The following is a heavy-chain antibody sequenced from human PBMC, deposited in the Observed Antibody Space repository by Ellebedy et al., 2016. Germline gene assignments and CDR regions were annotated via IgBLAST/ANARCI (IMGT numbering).Heavy chain of an antibody. D-gene: IGHD6-19*01. CDR3: AKGNGGWYAFEV. CDR1: GLTFSNKHNY. Sequence: GSLRLSCVASGLTFSNKHNYWISWVRQAPGKGLEWIGYVFHTGTTNYNPSLKSRVTMSVDPSKSQFSLRRNSVTAADTAVYYCAKGNGGWYAFEVWGQGTMVTVSS. J-gene: IGHJ3*01. V-gene: IGHV4-61*01. CDR2: VFHTGTT.